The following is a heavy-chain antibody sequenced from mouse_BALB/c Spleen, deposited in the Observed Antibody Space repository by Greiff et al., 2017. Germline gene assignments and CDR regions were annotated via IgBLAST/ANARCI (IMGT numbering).Heavy chain of an antibody. J-gene: IGHJ3*01. CDR1: GYTFTSYV. D-gene: IGHD1-1*01. V-gene: IGHV1-14*01. CDR2: INPYNDGT. CDR3: ALYYGSSYFAY. Sequence: VHVKQSGPELVKPGASVKMSCKASGYTFTSYVMHWVKQKPGQGLEWIGYINPYNDGTKYNEKFKGKATLTSDKSSSTAYMELSSLTSEDSAVYYCALYYGSSYFAYWGQGTLVTVSA.